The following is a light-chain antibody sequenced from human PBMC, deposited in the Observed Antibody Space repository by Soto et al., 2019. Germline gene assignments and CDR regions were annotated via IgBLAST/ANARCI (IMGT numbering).Light chain of an antibody. CDR3: QQYNNWLWT. CDR1: QNISSN. J-gene: IGKJ1*01. CDR2: GAS. V-gene: IGKV3-15*01. Sequence: EIVMTQSPATLSVSPGERATLSCRASQNISSNLAWYQQKPGQAPRVLIDGASTRTTGIPARFSGSGSGTEFTITFSSLQSEDFAVYYCQQYNNWLWTFGQGTKVEIK.